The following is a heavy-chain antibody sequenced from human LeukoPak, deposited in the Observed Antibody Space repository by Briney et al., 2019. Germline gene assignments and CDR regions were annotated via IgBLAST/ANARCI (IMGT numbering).Heavy chain of an antibody. Sequence: QPGRSLRPSCAASGFTFSSSWTDCVSPPPGKGLVWVSRIKSDGSSTTYADSVKGRFTISRDNARNTVYLQMNSLRAEDTAVYYCARGIEVAGTGYFQHWGQGTLVTVSS. J-gene: IGHJ1*01. V-gene: IGHV3-74*01. D-gene: IGHD6-19*01. CDR2: IKSDGSST. CDR1: GFTFSSSW. CDR3: ARGIEVAGTGYFQH.